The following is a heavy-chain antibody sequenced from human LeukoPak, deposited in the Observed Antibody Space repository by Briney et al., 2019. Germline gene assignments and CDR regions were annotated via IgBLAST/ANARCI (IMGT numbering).Heavy chain of an antibody. V-gene: IGHV4-34*01. CDR1: GGSFSGYY. CDR3: ARHYCSGGGCYSMAV. Sequence: SETLSLTCAVYGGSFSGYYWTWIRQPPGKGLEWIGEITDSGSTNYNPSLKSRVTISVDTSKNQFSLKLSSVTADDTAMYYCARHYCSGGGCYSMAVWGQGTTVTVSS. J-gene: IGHJ6*03. CDR2: ITDSGST. D-gene: IGHD2-15*01.